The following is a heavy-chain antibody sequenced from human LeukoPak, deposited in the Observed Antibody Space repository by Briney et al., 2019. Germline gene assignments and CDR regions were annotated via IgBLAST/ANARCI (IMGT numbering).Heavy chain of an antibody. CDR1: GFTFSSDW. J-gene: IGHJ4*02. V-gene: IGHV3-74*01. CDR2: INGDGSTT. D-gene: IGHD1-1*01. CDR3: ARGGTTFEH. Sequence: GGSLRLSCAASGFTFSSDWMHWVRQVPGKGLVWVSRINGDGSTTAYADSVKGRFTISRDNAKNTLYLQMNSLRAEDTAVYYCARGGTTFEHWGQGTLVTVSS.